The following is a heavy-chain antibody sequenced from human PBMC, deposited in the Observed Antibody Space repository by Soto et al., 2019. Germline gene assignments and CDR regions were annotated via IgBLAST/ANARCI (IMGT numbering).Heavy chain of an antibody. D-gene: IGHD3-22*01. CDR3: ARGEYYYDSSGYCGY. CDR1: GFTFSSYE. Sequence: PGGSLRLSCAASGFTFSSYEMNWVRQAPGKGLEWVSYISSSGSTIYYADSVKGRFTISRDNAKNSLYLQMNSLRAEDTAVYYCARGEYYYDSSGYCGYWGQGTLVTVSS. J-gene: IGHJ4*02. V-gene: IGHV3-48*03. CDR2: ISSSGSTI.